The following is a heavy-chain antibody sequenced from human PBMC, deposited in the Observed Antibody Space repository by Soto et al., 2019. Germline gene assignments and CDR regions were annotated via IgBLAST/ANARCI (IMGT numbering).Heavy chain of an antibody. V-gene: IGHV4-34*01. D-gene: IGHD3-9*01. Sequence: SETLSLTCAVYGGSFRGYYWSWIRQPPGKGLEWIGEINHSGSTNYNPSLKSRVTISVDTSKNQFSLRLSSVTAADTAVYYCASTPFNRYFDWLLYGNYYYMDVWGKGTTVTVSS. CDR1: GGSFRGYY. J-gene: IGHJ6*03. CDR2: INHSGST. CDR3: ASTPFNRYFDWLLYGNYYYMDV.